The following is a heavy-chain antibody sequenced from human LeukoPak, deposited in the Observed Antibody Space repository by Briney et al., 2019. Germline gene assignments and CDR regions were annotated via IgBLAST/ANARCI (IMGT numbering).Heavy chain of an antibody. J-gene: IGHJ4*02. CDR1: GFSFSSYT. CDR2: INGGGDTT. CDR3: AREMQEGFDY. V-gene: IGHV3-23*01. Sequence: PGGSLRLSCSASGFSFSSYTMTWVRQAPGKGPEWVSIINGGGDTTFYTDSVKGRFTISRDNSKNTLYLQMNSLRAEDTAVYYCAREMQEGFDYWGQGTLVTVSS.